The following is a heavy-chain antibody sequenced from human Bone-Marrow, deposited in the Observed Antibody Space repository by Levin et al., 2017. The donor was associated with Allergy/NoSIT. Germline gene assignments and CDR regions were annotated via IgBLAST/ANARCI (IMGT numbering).Heavy chain of an antibody. CDR2: INTNTGNP. D-gene: IGHD1-1*01. CDR3: ARETTPRKLTYYFDY. Sequence: ASVKVSCKASGYTFTSYAMNWVRQAPGQGLEWMGWINTNTGNPTYAQGFTGRFVFSLDTSVSTAYLQISSLKAEDTAVYYCARETTPRKLTYYFDYWGQGTLVTVSS. CDR1: GYTFTSYA. J-gene: IGHJ4*02. V-gene: IGHV7-4-1*02.